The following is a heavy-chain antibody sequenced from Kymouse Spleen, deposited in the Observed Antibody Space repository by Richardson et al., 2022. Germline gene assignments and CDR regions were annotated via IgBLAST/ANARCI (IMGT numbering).Heavy chain of an antibody. Sequence: EVQLVESGGGLVQPGGSLRLSCAASGFTFSSYAMSWVRQAPGKGLEWVSAISGSGGSTYYADSVKGRFTISRDNSKNTLYLQMNSLRAEDTAVYYCAKDLGYSSGWYGYFQHWGQGTLVTVSS. V-gene: IGHV3-23*04. D-gene: IGHD6-19*01. J-gene: IGHJ1*01. CDR3: AKDLGYSSGWYGYFQH. CDR1: GFTFSSYA. CDR2: ISGSGGST.